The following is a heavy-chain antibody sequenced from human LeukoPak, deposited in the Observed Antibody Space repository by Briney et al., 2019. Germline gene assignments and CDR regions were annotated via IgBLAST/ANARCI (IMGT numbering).Heavy chain of an antibody. CDR2: VSYDGGSK. J-gene: IGHJ4*02. D-gene: IGHD6-13*01. V-gene: IGHV3-30-3*01. CDR1: GFAFSSYA. CDR3: ARVKGGIAAAGNYFDY. Sequence: PGGSLRLSCAASGFAFSSYAMHWVRQGPGKGLEWVALVSYDGGSKYYADSVKGRITISRDNSENTLHLQMNSLRTEDTAVYYCARVKGGIAAAGNYFDYWGQGTLVTVSS.